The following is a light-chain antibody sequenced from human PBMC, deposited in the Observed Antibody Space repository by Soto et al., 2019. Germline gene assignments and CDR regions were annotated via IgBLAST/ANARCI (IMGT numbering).Light chain of an antibody. CDR2: GAS. V-gene: IGKV3-15*01. CDR3: QQYTNWPTWK. Sequence: VMADTTGTEDRSAGEECSLRWRASQSVSSNLAWYQQKPGQAPRLLIYGASTRATGIPARFSGSGSGTEFTLTIRRPQPDDFAVYPCQQYTNWPTWKFGEGTKVDIK. CDR1: QSVSSN. J-gene: IGKJ1*01.